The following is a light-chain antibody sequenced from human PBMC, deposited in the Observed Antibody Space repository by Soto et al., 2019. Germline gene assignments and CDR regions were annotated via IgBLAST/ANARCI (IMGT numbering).Light chain of an antibody. V-gene: IGKV3-15*01. J-gene: IGKJ1*01. CDR3: QQYNNWPPWT. Sequence: EIVMTQSPATLSVSAGERATLSCRASQRVNSNLAWSPQKPGQAPRLLIHGASTRATGIPARFSGSGSGTEFTLTISSLQSEDFAVYYCQQYNNWPPWTFGQGTKVEIK. CDR1: QRVNSN. CDR2: GAS.